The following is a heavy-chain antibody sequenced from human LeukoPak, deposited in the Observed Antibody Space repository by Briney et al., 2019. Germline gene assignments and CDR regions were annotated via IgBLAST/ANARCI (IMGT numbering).Heavy chain of an antibody. J-gene: IGHJ4*02. D-gene: IGHD2-15*01. CDR2: ISGSGGST. V-gene: IGHV3-23*01. Sequence: GGSLRLSCAASGFTFSSYAMSWVRQAPGKGLEWVSAISGSGGSTYYADSVKGRFTISRDNSKNTLYLQMNSLRAEGTAVYYCAKDRIVVVAATDYWGQGTLVTVSS. CDR1: GFTFSSYA. CDR3: AKDRIVVVAATDY.